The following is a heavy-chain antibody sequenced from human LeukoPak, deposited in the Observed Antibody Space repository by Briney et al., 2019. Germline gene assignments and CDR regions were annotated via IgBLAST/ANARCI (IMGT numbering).Heavy chain of an antibody. J-gene: IGHJ3*02. V-gene: IGHV4-34*01. CDR2: INHSGST. Sequence: PSETLSLTCAVYGGSFSGYYWSWIRQPPGKGLEWIGEINHSGSTNYNPSLKSRVTISVDTSKNQFSLKLSSVTAADTAVYYCARLSRGLGYCSSTSCLDAFDIWGQGTMVTVSS. D-gene: IGHD2-2*01. CDR1: GGSFSGYY. CDR3: ARLSRGLGYCSSTSCLDAFDI.